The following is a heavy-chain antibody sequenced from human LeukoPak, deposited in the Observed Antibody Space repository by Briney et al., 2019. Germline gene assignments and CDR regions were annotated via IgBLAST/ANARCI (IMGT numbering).Heavy chain of an antibody. J-gene: IGHJ4*02. V-gene: IGHV4-39*01. CDR2: IYFSGGT. CDR1: GDSISSSNCY. Sequence: PSETLSLTCTVSGDSISSSNCYWGWIRQPPGKGLEWIGSIYFSGGTYYNASLKSRVTISVDTSENQFSLKLSSVTAADTAVYYCARQTGSGLFSLPGGQGTLVTVSS. D-gene: IGHD3-10*01. CDR3: ARQTGSGLFSLP.